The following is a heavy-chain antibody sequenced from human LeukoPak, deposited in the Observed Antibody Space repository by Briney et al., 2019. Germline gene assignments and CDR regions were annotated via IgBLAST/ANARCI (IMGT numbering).Heavy chain of an antibody. Sequence: GRSLRLSCAASGFTFSTYGMHWVRQAPGKGLEWVAVTSFDGSKQYYADSVKGRFTISRDNFKSTLFLQMNSLSPEDTAVYYCAKGIRDFSWLPSFDWWGQGILVTVSS. J-gene: IGHJ4*02. V-gene: IGHV3-30*18. D-gene: IGHD3-9*01. CDR2: TSFDGSKQ. CDR3: AKGIRDFSWLPSFDW. CDR1: GFTFSTYG.